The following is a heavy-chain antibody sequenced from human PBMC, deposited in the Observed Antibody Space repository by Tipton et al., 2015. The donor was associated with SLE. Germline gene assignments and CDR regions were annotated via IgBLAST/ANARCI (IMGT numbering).Heavy chain of an antibody. CDR2: MYYSGST. J-gene: IGHJ5*02. CDR3: VRDTKGLQRGFDL. Sequence: TLSLTCIVSGGSISSRNYYWGWIRQPPGKGLEWIGSMYYSGSTYYNPSLKSRVTISVDTSKNQFSLSLRSLTAADTAVYYCVRDTKGLQRGFDLWGQGTLVTVSS. V-gene: IGHV4-39*07. CDR1: GGSISSRNYY.